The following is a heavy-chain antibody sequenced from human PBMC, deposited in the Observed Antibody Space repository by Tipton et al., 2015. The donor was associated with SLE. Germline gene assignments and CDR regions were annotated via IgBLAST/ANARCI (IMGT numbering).Heavy chain of an antibody. V-gene: IGHV3-74*01. CDR1: GFNFNNYW. CDR3: ARGNKWGVDY. Sequence: GSLRLSCAGSGFNFNNYWMHWLRQAPGKGLVWASRINSDGSDTRYADFVKGRFSISRDNAKNTLYLQMNSLRAEDTAVYYCARGNKWGVDYWGQGTLVTVSS. CDR2: INSDGSDT. D-gene: IGHD7-27*01. J-gene: IGHJ4*02.